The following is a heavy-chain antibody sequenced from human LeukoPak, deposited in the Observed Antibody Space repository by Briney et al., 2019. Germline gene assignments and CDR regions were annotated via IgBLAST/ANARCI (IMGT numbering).Heavy chain of an antibody. V-gene: IGHV3-7*01. Sequence: PGGSLRLSRAASGSTFSRSWMSWVRQAPGKGLEWVANIKEDGSEKNYVDSVKGRFTISRDDTKNSLFLQMNSLRVEDTAVYYCARDAGWNRFDYWGQGTLVTVSS. J-gene: IGHJ4*02. CDR1: GSTFSRSW. D-gene: IGHD1-1*01. CDR2: IKEDGSEK. CDR3: ARDAGWNRFDY.